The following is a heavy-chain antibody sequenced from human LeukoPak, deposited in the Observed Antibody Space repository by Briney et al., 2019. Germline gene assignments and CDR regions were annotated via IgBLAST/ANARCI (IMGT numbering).Heavy chain of an antibody. Sequence: SVKVSCKASGGTFSSYAISWVRQAPGQGLEWMGGIIPIFGTANYAQKFLGRVTITTDESTSTAYMELSSLRSEDTAVYYCAREAGYSSGWDYWGQGTLVTVSS. CDR1: GGTFSSYA. D-gene: IGHD6-19*01. J-gene: IGHJ4*02. CDR3: AREAGYSSGWDY. CDR2: IIPIFGTA. V-gene: IGHV1-69*05.